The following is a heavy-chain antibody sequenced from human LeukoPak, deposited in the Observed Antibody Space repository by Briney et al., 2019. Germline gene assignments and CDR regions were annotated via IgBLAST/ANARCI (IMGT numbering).Heavy chain of an antibody. D-gene: IGHD6-13*01. Sequence: GGSLRLSCAASGFTFSSYGMNWVRQAPGKGLEWVGRIKSKTDGGTTDYAAPVKGRFTISRDDSKNTLYLQMNSLKTEDTAVYYCTTAYSSSWYDYYYYGMDVWGQGTTVTVSS. V-gene: IGHV3-15*07. J-gene: IGHJ6*02. CDR2: IKSKTDGGTT. CDR1: GFTFSSYG. CDR3: TTAYSSSWYDYYYYGMDV.